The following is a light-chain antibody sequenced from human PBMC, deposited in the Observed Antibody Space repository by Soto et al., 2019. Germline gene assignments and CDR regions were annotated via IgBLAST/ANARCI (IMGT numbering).Light chain of an antibody. Sequence: QSALTQPRSVSGSPGQAATIACTGSSSDVGLYNYVSWDQQHPGEAPKLLIGDVRQRPSGGPDRFSGGNSGNPASLTISGLPAQDVADYSCASYADSPPYGFGTGKKVIVL. J-gene: IGLJ1*01. CDR1: SSDVGLYNY. CDR2: DVR. CDR3: ASYADSPPYG. V-gene: IGLV2-11*01.